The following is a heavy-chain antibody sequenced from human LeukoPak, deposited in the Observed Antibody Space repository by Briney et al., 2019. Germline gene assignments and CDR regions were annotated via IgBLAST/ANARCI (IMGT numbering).Heavy chain of an antibody. Sequence: GGSLRLSCAASGFTFSSYEMNWVRQAPGKGLEWVLYISSSGSTIYYADSVKGRFTISRDNAKNSLYLQMNSLRAEDTAVYYCARDGGYSGYDYYYYMDVWGKGTTVTISS. CDR1: GFTFSSYE. J-gene: IGHJ6*03. CDR2: ISSSGSTI. V-gene: IGHV3-48*03. CDR3: ARDGGYSGYDYYYYMDV. D-gene: IGHD5-12*01.